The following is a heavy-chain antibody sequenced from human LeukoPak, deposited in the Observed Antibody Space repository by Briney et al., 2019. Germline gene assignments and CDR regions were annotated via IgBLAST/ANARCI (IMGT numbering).Heavy chain of an antibody. CDR3: VRVYSSSWYYFDY. J-gene: IGHJ4*02. D-gene: IGHD6-13*01. CDR2: ISYDGSNK. Sequence: GGSLRLSCAASGFTFSSYGMHWVRQAPGKGLEWVAVISYDGSNKYYADSVKGRFTISRDNSKNTLYLQMNSLRAEDTAVYYCVRVYSSSWYYFDYWGQGTLVTVSS. V-gene: IGHV3-30*03. CDR1: GFTFSSYG.